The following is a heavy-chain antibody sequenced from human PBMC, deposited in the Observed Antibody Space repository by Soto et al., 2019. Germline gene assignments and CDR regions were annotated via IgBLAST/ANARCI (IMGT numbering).Heavy chain of an antibody. CDR2: IIPIFGTA. J-gene: IGHJ5*02. CDR1: GGTFSSYA. CDR3: ASSTSSGPNWFDP. D-gene: IGHD2-15*01. Sequence: SVKVSCKASGGTFSSYAISWVRQAPGQGLEWMGGIIPIFGTANYAQKFQGRVTITADESTSTAYMELSSLRSEDTAVYYCASSTSSGPNWFDPWGQGTLVTVSS. V-gene: IGHV1-69*13.